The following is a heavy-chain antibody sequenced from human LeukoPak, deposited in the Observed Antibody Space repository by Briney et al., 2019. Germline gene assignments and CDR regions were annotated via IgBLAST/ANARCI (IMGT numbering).Heavy chain of an antibody. D-gene: IGHD2-2*01. CDR2: INPNSGGT. CDR3: AKDSCSSTSCLSIDDY. V-gene: IGHV1-2*02. CDR1: GYTFIAYY. Sequence: GASVKVSCKASGYTFIAYYMHWVRQAPGQGLEWMGWINPNSGGTNYAQKFQRRVTMTRDTSISTVYMELSRLRSDDTAVYYCAKDSCSSTSCLSIDDYWGQGTLVTVSS. J-gene: IGHJ4*02.